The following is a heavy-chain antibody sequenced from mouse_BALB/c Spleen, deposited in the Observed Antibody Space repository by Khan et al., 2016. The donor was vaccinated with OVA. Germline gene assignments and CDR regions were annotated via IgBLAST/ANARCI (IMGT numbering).Heavy chain of an antibody. CDR2: ITSAGSF. CDR3: ARAGRWFDY. V-gene: IGHV3-6*02. Sequence: EVQLQESGPGLVKPSQSLSLTCSVTGYSITSGYYWNWIRQFPGNKLEWMGYITSAGSFNYSPSLKNRISITRDTSNNQFFLKLNSVTPGDTATYYCARAGRWFDYWGQGTLVTVSA. CDR1: GYSITSGYY. J-gene: IGHJ3*01.